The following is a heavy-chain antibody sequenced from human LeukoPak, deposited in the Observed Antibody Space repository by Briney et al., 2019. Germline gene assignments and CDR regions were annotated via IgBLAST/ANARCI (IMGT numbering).Heavy chain of an antibody. Sequence: GGSLRLSCAASGFTFSSYSMNWVRQAPGKGLEWVSYISSSSSTIYCADSVKGRFTISRDNAKNSLYLQMNSLRAEDTAVYYCAKPKYCSSTSCPFDYWGQGTLVTVSS. CDR1: GFTFSSYS. CDR2: ISSSSSTI. D-gene: IGHD2-2*01. J-gene: IGHJ4*02. V-gene: IGHV3-48*04. CDR3: AKPKYCSSTSCPFDY.